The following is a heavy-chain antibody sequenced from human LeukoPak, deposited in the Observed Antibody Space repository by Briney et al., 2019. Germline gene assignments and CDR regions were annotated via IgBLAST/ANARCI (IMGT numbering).Heavy chain of an antibody. CDR2: INPNSGGT. D-gene: IGHD1-26*01. CDR3: ARDARNSGSYYMGY. J-gene: IGHJ4*02. Sequence: GASMKVSCKASGYTFTGYYMHWVRQAPGQGLEWMGWINPNSGGTNYAQKFQGRVTMTRDTSISTAYMELSRLRSDDTAVYYCARDARNSGSYYMGYWGQGTLVTVSS. V-gene: IGHV1-2*02. CDR1: GYTFTGYY.